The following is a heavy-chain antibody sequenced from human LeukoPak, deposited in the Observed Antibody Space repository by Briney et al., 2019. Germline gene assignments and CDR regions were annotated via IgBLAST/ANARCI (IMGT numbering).Heavy chain of an antibody. CDR2: ISKYGGYT. CDR3: AKQLGYCSDGSCYFPY. CDR1: GFSFADYV. D-gene: IGHD2-15*01. J-gene: IGHJ4*02. Sequence: GGSLRLSCAASGFSFADYVMSWVRQAPGKGLEWVSAISKYGGYTYYADSVQGRFTISRDNSKSTLCLQMNSLRAEDTAVYYCAKQLGYCSDGSCYFPYWGQGTLVTVSS. V-gene: IGHV3-23*01.